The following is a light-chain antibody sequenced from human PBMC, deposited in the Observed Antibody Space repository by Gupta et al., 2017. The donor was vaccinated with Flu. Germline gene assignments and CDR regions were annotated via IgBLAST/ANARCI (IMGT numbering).Light chain of an antibody. CDR3: SSYTSSSPDVV. J-gene: IGLJ2*01. Sequence: QSALTQPASVSGSPGQSITISCTGTSSDVGGYNYVSWYQQPPGKAPKLMIYEVSNRPSGVSNRFSGSKSGNTASLTISGLQAEDEADYYCSSYTSSSPDVVFGGGTKLTVL. V-gene: IGLV2-14*01. CDR2: EVS. CDR1: SSDVGGYNY.